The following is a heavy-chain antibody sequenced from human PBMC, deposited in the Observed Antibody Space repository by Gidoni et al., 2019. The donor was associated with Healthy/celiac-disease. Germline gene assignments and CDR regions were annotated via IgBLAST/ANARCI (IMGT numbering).Heavy chain of an antibody. V-gene: IGHV3-15*01. CDR3: TTDVVTMVRGKKTNYYGMDV. CDR1: GFTFSNAW. Sequence: EVQLVESGGGLVKPGGSLRLSCAASGFTFSNAWMTWVRQAPGKGLEWVGRIKSKTDGGTTDYAAPVKGRFTISRDDSKNTLYLQMNSLKTEDTAVYYCTTDVVTMVRGKKTNYYGMDVWGQGTTVTVSS. J-gene: IGHJ6*02. D-gene: IGHD3-10*01. CDR2: IKSKTDGGTT.